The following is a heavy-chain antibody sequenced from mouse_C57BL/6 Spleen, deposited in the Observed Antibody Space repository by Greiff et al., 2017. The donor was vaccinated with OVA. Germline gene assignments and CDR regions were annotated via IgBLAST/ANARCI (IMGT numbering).Heavy chain of an antibody. Sequence: EVMLVESGGGLVKPGGSLKLSCAASGFTFSSYAMSWVRQTPEKRLEWVATISDGGSYTYYPDNVKGRFTISRDNAKNNLYLQMSHLKSEDTAMYYCARDRSIYYDYDGYAMDYWGQGTSVTVSS. CDR3: ARDRSIYYDYDGYAMDY. CDR1: GFTFSSYA. D-gene: IGHD2-4*01. J-gene: IGHJ4*01. V-gene: IGHV5-4*01. CDR2: ISDGGSYT.